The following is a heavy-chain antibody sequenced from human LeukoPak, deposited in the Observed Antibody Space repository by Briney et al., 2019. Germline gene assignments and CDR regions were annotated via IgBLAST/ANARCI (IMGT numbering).Heavy chain of an antibody. V-gene: IGHV3-23*01. D-gene: IGHD6-19*01. CDR1: GFTFSNAW. J-gene: IGHJ4*02. Sequence: PGGSLRLSCAASGFTFSNAWMSWVRQGPGKGLEWVSSIYPSGDSTFYADSAKGRFTISRDNSKNTLYLQMSSLRTEDTAIYYCAKDVVPDSGWDLDYWGQGTLVTVSS. CDR3: AKDVVPDSGWDLDY. CDR2: IYPSGDST.